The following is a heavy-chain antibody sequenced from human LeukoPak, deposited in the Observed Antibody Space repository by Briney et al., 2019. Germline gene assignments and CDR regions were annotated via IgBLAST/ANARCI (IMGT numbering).Heavy chain of an antibody. D-gene: IGHD2-21*02. CDR3: ARDQVVVTATDFFDY. V-gene: IGHV1-2*02. Sequence: ASVTVSCKASGYTLTGYYMHWVRQAPGQGLEWMGWINPNSGATNYAQKFQGRVTMTRDTSITTAYMELSRLRSDDTAVYYCARDQVVVTATDFFDYWGQGTLVTVSS. CDR2: INPNSGAT. CDR1: GYTLTGYY. J-gene: IGHJ4*02.